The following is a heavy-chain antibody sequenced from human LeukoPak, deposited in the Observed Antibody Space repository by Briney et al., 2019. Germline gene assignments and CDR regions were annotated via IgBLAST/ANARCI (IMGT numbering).Heavy chain of an antibody. Sequence: ASVKVSCKASGYTFTSYDINWVRQAPGQGLEWMGGIIPIFGTANYAQKFQGRVTITADKSTSTAYMELSSLRSEDTAVYYCARVLSAVRIDAFDIWGQGTMVTVSS. CDR2: IIPIFGTA. D-gene: IGHD3-10*01. CDR3: ARVLSAVRIDAFDI. CDR1: GYTFTSYD. J-gene: IGHJ3*02. V-gene: IGHV1-69*06.